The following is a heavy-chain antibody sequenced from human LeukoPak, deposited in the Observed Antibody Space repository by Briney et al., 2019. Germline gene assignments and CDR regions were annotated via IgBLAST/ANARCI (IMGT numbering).Heavy chain of an antibody. D-gene: IGHD3-10*01. V-gene: IGHV3-30-3*01. CDR2: ISYDGSNK. CDR3: ARAGYYGSGSYPRLSYYGMDV. CDR1: GFTFSSYA. J-gene: IGHJ6*02. Sequence: GGSLRLSRAASGFTFSSYAMHWVRQAPGKGLEWVAVISYDGSNKYYADSVKGRFTISRDNSKNTLYLQMNGLRAEDTAVYYCARAGYYGSGSYPRLSYYGMDVWGQGTTVTVSS.